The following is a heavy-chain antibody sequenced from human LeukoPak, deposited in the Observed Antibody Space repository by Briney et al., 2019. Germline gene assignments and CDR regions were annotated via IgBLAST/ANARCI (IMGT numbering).Heavy chain of an antibody. V-gene: IGHV3-53*01. D-gene: IGHD2-21*01. CDR2: IYSGGTT. CDR1: GFTVSSNY. Sequence: QAGGSLRLSCAVSGFTVSSNYMSWVRQAPGKGLEWVSVIYSGGTTYYADSVKGRFTISRDNSKNTLYLQMNSLKAEDTAVYYCARELPHYYRVVGGKGTALTLS. J-gene: IGHJ6*03. CDR3: ARELPHYYRVV.